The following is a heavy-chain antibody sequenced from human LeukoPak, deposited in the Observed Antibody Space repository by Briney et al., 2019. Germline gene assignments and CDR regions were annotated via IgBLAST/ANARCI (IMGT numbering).Heavy chain of an antibody. CDR3: ARDLVAVAGTGRYYYGMDV. J-gene: IGHJ6*02. V-gene: IGHV1-8*01. CDR2: MNPNSGNT. Sequence: GASVKVSCKASGYTFTSYDINWVRQATGQGLEWMGWMNPNSGNTGYAQKFQGRVTMTRNTSISTAYMELSSLRSEDTAVYYCARDLVAVAGTGRYYYGMDVWGQGTTVTVSS. CDR1: GYTFTSYD. D-gene: IGHD6-19*01.